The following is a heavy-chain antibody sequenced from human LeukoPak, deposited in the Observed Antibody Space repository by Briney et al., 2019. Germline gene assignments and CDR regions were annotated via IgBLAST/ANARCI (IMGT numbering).Heavy chain of an antibody. CDR2: IYYSGST. CDR1: GGSISSYY. CDR3: ARGGGYDYNDY. D-gene: IGHD5-12*01. J-gene: IGHJ4*02. Sequence: SETLSLTCTVSGGSISSYYWSWIRQPPGKGLEWIGYIYYSGSTNYNPPLKSRVTISVDTSKTQFSLKLSSVTAADTAVYYCARGGGYDYNDYWGQGTLVTVSS. V-gene: IGHV4-59*01.